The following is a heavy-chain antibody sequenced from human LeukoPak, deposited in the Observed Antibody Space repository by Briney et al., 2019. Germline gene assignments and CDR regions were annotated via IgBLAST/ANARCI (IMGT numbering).Heavy chain of an antibody. CDR1: GFTFSSYS. CDR3: AKDPKSTYYYDSSGYYSYFDY. D-gene: IGHD3-22*01. V-gene: IGHV3-21*01. CDR2: ISSSSSYI. Sequence: GGSLRLSCAASGFTFSSYSMNWARQAPGKGLEWVSSISSSSSYIYYADSVKGRFTISRDNAKNSLYLQMNSLRAEDTAVYYCAKDPKSTYYYDSSGYYSYFDYWGQGTLVTVSS. J-gene: IGHJ4*02.